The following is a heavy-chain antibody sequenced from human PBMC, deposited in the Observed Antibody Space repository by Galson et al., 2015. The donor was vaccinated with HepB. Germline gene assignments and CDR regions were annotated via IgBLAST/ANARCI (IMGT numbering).Heavy chain of an antibody. D-gene: IGHD5-12*01. CDR2: IYYSGST. CDR3: ARGRSWGYDGTFYFDY. V-gene: IGHV4-31*03. CDR1: GGSISSGGYY. J-gene: IGHJ4*02. Sequence: TLSLTCTVSGGSISSGGYYWSWIRQHPGKGLEWIGYIYYSGSTYYNPSLKRRVTISVDTSKNQFSLKLSSVTAADTAVYYCARGRSWGYDGTFYFDYWGQGTLVTVSS.